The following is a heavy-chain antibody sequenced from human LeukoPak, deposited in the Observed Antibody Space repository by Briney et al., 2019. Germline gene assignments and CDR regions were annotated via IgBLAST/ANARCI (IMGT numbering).Heavy chain of an antibody. CDR2: IYYSGST. D-gene: IGHD2-2*01. V-gene: IGHV4-59*08. CDR1: GGSISSYY. J-gene: IGHJ2*01. Sequence: PSETLSLTCTVSGGSISSYYWSWLRQPPGKGLEWIGYIYYSGSTNYNPSLKSRVTISVDTSKNQFSLKLSSVTAADTAVYYCARHCSSTSCYSRWYFDLWGRGTLVTVSS. CDR3: ARHCSSTSCYSRWYFDL.